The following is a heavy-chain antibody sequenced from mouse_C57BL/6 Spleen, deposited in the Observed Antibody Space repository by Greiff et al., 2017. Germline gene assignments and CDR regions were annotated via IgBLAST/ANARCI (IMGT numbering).Heavy chain of an antibody. CDR1: GFTFSDYG. CDR3: ARWGLRPYFDY. Sequence: EVQLQESGGGLVKPGGSLKLSCAASGFTFSDYGMHWVRQAPEQGLEWVAYISSGSSTIYYADTVKGRFTISRDNAKNTLLLQMTSLRSEDTAMYYCARWGLRPYFDYWGQGTTLTVSS. V-gene: IGHV5-17*01. D-gene: IGHD2-4*01. J-gene: IGHJ2*01. CDR2: ISSGSSTI.